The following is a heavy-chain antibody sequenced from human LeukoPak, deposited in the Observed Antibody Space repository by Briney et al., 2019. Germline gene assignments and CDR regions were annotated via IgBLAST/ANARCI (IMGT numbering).Heavy chain of an antibody. D-gene: IGHD6-6*01. Sequence: GGSLRLSCAASGFTFSSYGMSWVRQAPGKGLEWVSAISGSGGSTYYADSVKGRFTISRDNSRNTLYLQMNGLRAEDTAVYYCAKGLEYSSSFGYYFDYWDQGTLVTVSS. J-gene: IGHJ4*02. CDR3: AKGLEYSSSFGYYFDY. CDR1: GFTFSSYG. CDR2: ISGSGGST. V-gene: IGHV3-23*01.